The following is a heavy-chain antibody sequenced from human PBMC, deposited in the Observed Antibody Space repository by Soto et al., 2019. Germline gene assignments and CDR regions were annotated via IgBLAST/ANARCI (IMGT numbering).Heavy chain of an antibody. CDR1: GDSFLNYG. D-gene: IGHD3-22*01. Sequence: GASVKVSCKVSGDSFLNYGFTWVRQAPGQGLEWMGCISTYKHKIDYAEKFQGRVTMTTDTSTSTAYMQLSSLRSEDTAVYYCARTAGVVVITYNWFDPWGQGTLVTVSS. CDR3: ARTAGVVVITYNWFDP. CDR2: ISTYKHKI. J-gene: IGHJ5*02. V-gene: IGHV1-18*01.